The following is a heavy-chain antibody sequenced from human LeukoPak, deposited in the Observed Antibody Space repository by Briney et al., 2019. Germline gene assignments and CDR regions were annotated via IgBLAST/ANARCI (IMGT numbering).Heavy chain of an antibody. CDR3: ARDTRLVRYFDWVPRRVGYGKDV. V-gene: IGHV3-30-3*01. J-gene: IGHJ6*02. CDR2: ISNDGSNK. CDR1: GFTFSSYA. D-gene: IGHD3-9*01. Sequence: GRSLRLSCAASGFTFSSYAMHWVRQAPGKGLEWVAVISNDGSNKYYADSVKGRFTISRDNSKNTLYLQMNSLRAEDTAVYYCARDTRLVRYFDWVPRRVGYGKDVWGQGTTVTVSS.